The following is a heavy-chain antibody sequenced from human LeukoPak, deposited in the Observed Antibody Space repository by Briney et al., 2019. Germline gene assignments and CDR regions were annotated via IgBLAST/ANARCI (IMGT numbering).Heavy chain of an antibody. Sequence: GGSLRLSCAASGFTFSSYGMSWGRQDPGKWLEWVSAISSSGSTIYYADSVKGRFTISRDNAKNSLYLQMNSLRAEDTAVYYCARFSSYYYYMDVWGKGTTVTISS. V-gene: IGHV3-48*04. CDR2: ISSSGSTI. CDR3: ARFSSYYYYMDV. CDR1: GFTFSSYG. J-gene: IGHJ6*03.